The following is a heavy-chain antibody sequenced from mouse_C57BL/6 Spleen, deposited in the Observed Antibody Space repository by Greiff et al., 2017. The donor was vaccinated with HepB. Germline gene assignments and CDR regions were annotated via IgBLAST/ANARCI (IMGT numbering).Heavy chain of an antibody. J-gene: IGHJ4*01. V-gene: IGHV5-17*01. Sequence: EVQGVESGGGLVKPGGSLKLSCAASGFTFSDYGMHWVRQAPEKGLEWVAYISSGSSTIYYADTVKGRFTISRDNAKNTLFLQMTSLRSEDTAMYYCERSQYYGSSFYAMDYWGQGTSVTVSS. CDR3: ERSQYYGSSFYAMDY. CDR1: GFTFSDYG. D-gene: IGHD1-1*01. CDR2: ISSGSSTI.